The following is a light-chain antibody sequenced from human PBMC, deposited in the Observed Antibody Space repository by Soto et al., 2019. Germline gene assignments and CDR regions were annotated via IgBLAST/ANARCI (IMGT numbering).Light chain of an antibody. CDR2: LGS. Sequence: DIVMTQSPLSLPVTPGEPASISCRSSQSLLYDNGYIYLDWYLQKPGRSPQLLIYLGSNRASGVPDRWIGSVSGTAFTLEISSVEAEDVGLYYCMQTLQTPRTFGGGTKVEIK. J-gene: IGKJ4*01. CDR3: MQTLQTPRT. CDR1: QSLLYDNGYIY. V-gene: IGKV2-28*01.